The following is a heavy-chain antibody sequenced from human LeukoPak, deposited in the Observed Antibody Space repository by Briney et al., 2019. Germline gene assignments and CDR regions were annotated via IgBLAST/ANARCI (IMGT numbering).Heavy chain of an antibody. V-gene: IGHV3-15*01. D-gene: IGHD2-15*01. CDR3: TTAPRGYCSGGSCSYAFDI. J-gene: IGHJ3*02. Sequence: PGGSLRLSCAASTFTFSNAWMSWVRQAPGKGLEWVGRIKSKSDGGTTDYAAPVKGRFTTSRDDSKNTLYLQMNSLKTEDTAVYYCTTAPRGYCSGGSCSYAFDIWGQGTMVTVSS. CDR2: IKSKSDGGTT. CDR1: TFTFSNAW.